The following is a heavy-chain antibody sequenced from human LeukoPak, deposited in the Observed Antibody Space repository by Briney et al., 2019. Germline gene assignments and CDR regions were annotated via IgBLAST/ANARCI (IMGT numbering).Heavy chain of an antibody. J-gene: IGHJ4*02. Sequence: GGSLRLSCAASGFTFSDYEINWVRQAPGKGLEWVSCISTSGSTTYYADSVKGRFTISRDNAKNSLFLQMNTLTAEDTAIYYCARGALHVFDYWGQGTPVTVSS. CDR2: ISTSGSTT. V-gene: IGHV3-48*03. D-gene: IGHD3-10*02. CDR3: ARGALHVFDY. CDR1: GFTFSDYE.